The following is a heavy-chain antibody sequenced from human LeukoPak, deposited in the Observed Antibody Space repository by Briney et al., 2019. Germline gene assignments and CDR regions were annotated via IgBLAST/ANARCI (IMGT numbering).Heavy chain of an antibody. V-gene: IGHV1-2*02. Sequence: VASVKVSCKASGYTFTDYYLHWVRQAPGQGLEWMGWINPNSGGTNSAQTFQGRVTMTRDTSITTAYFDLSRLRSDDTAVYYCARIGYNHYFDYWGQGTLVTVSS. D-gene: IGHD5-24*01. CDR1: GYTFTDYY. J-gene: IGHJ4*02. CDR3: ARIGYNHYFDY. CDR2: INPNSGGT.